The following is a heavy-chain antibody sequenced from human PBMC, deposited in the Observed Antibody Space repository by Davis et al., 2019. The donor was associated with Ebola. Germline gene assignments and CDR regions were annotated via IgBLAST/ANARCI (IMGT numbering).Heavy chain of an antibody. V-gene: IGHV3-72*01. Sequence: GGSLRLSCSASGFSFSDHYMGWVRQAPGKGLEWVGRSRNNAASYTAEYAASVKGRFTISRDDSKNSVYLQMNSLETEDTAVYYCARLGFQWLMPLPWDWGQGTLVTVSS. CDR1: GFSFSDHY. J-gene: IGHJ4*02. CDR3: ARLGFQWLMPLPWD. CDR2: SRNNAASYTA. D-gene: IGHD6-19*01.